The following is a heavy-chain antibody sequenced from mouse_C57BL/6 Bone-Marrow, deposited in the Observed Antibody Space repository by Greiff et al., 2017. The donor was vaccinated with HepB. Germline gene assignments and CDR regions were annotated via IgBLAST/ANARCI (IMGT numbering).Heavy chain of an antibody. CDR3: ARRGGDGYYGFFFDY. Sequence: QVQLKQSGAELVKPGASVKLSCKASGYTFTSYWMHWVKQRPGRGLEWIGRIDPNSGGTKYNEKFKSKATLTVDKPSSTAYMQLSSLTSEDSAVYYCARRGGDGYYGFFFDYWGQGTTLTVSS. CDR1: GYTFTSYW. V-gene: IGHV1-72*01. J-gene: IGHJ2*01. CDR2: IDPNSGGT. D-gene: IGHD2-3*01.